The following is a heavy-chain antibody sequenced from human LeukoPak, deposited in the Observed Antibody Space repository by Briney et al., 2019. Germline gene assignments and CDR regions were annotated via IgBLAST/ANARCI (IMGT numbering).Heavy chain of an antibody. V-gene: IGHV3-48*04. CDR2: ISSSGSTI. D-gene: IGHD3-10*02. CDR3: AELGITTIGGV. Sequence: GGSLRLSCAAFGFSFNKYSMNWVRQAPGKGLEWVSYISSSGSTIYYADSVKGRFTISRDNAKNSLYLQMNSLRAEDTAVYYCAELGITTIGGVWGKGTTVTISS. J-gene: IGHJ6*04. CDR1: GFSFNKYS.